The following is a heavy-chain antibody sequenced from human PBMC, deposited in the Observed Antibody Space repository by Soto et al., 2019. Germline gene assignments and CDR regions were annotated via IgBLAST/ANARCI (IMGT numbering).Heavy chain of an antibody. Sequence: QITLKESGPTLVKPTQTLTLTCTFSGFSLSTSGVGVGWIRQPPGKALEWLALIYWDDDKRYSPSLKSRLTITKDTSKNQVVLTMTNMDPVDTATYYCTHLFEVELAGDYWGQGTLVTVSS. J-gene: IGHJ4*02. CDR3: THLFEVELAGDY. D-gene: IGHD1-7*01. CDR1: GFSLSTSGVG. V-gene: IGHV2-5*02. CDR2: IYWDDDK.